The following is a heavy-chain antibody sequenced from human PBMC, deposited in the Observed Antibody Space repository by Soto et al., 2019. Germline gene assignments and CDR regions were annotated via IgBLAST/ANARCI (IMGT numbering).Heavy chain of an antibody. CDR1: GFTFSSYG. Sequence: LRLSCAASGFTFSSYGMSWVRQAPGKGLEWVSGITGSGGSKYYADSVEGRFTVSRDNAKNTLYLQMNSLRAEDTAVYYCAKDTRLRLGELSFAAFDYWGQGTMVTVYS. J-gene: IGHJ4*02. D-gene: IGHD3-16*02. V-gene: IGHV3-23*01. CDR3: AKDTRLRLGELSFAAFDY. CDR2: ITGSGGSK.